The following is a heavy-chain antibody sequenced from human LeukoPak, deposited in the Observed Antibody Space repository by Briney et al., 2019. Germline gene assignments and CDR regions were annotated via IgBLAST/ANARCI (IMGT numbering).Heavy chain of an antibody. D-gene: IGHD2-2*01. CDR1: GGSFSGYY. CDR3: ARGWHIVVVPAASQGWFDP. J-gene: IGHJ5*02. CDR2: INHSGST. V-gene: IGHV4-34*01. Sequence: SETLSLPCAVYGGSFSGYYWSWIRQPPGKGLEWIGEINHSGSTNYNPSLKSRVTISVDTSKNQFSLKLSSVTAADTAVYYCARGWHIVVVPAASQGWFDPWGQGTLVTVSS.